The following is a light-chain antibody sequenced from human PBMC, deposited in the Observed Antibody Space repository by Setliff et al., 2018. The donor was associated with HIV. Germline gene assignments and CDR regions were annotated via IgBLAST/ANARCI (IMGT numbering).Light chain of an antibody. CDR1: SNDVGGYNY. CDR2: DVS. CDR3: SSYTSTSTPYI. J-gene: IGLJ1*01. Sequence: QSALTQPASVSGSPGQSITISCTGTSNDVGGYNYVCWYQQHPAKAPKLILYDVSNRPSGVSNRFSGSKSGNTASLTISGLQAEDEADYYCSSYTSTSTPYIFGTGTKVTVL. V-gene: IGLV2-14*03.